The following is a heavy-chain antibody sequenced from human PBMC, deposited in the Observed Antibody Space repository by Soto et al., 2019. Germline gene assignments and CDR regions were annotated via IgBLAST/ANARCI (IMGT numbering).Heavy chain of an antibody. J-gene: IGHJ6*02. V-gene: IGHV1-69*06. CDR3: ARGGDSGLGGYYGMDF. D-gene: IGHD5-12*01. Sequence: QVQLVQSGAEVKKPGSSMKVSCKASGDTFSSYAISWVRQAPGQGLEWMGGIIPIFDTPNYALKFQGRVTITADKSTSTDYMELSSLRSEDTAVYYCARGGDSGLGGYYGMDFWRLWTTVTVSS. CDR2: IIPIFDTP. CDR1: GDTFSSYA.